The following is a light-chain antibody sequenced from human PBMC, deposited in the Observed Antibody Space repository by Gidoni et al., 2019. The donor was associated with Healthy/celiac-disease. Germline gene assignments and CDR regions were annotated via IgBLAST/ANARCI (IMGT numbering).Light chain of an antibody. CDR2: DAS. J-gene: IGKJ3*01. Sequence: DIVLTQSPATLSLPPGERATLSCRASQSVSSYLAWYQQKPGQAPRLLIYDASNRATGIPARFSGSGSGTDFTRTISSLEPEDFAVYYCQQRSNWPPLFTFXPXTKVDIK. CDR1: QSVSSY. V-gene: IGKV3-11*01. CDR3: QQRSNWPPLFT.